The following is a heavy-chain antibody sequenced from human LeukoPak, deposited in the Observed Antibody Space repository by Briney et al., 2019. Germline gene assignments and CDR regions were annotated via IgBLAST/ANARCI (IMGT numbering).Heavy chain of an antibody. D-gene: IGHD6-19*01. Sequence: GESLKISCKASGYTFTSYAMHWVRQAPGQRLEWMGWINAGNGNTKYSQKFQGRVTITRDTSASTAYMELSSLRSEDTAVYYCARVRYSSGWFFDYWGQGTLVTVSS. J-gene: IGHJ4*02. CDR1: GYTFTSYA. CDR3: ARVRYSSGWFFDY. CDR2: INAGNGNT. V-gene: IGHV1-3*01.